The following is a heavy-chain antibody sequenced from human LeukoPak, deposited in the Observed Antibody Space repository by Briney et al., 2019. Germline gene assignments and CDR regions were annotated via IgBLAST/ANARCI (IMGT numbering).Heavy chain of an antibody. V-gene: IGHV3-48*01. D-gene: IGHD6-19*01. CDR1: GFTFSNFA. Sequence: GSLRLSCAASGFTFSNFAIHWVRQAPGKGLEWVSYISSSSSTIYYADSVKGRFTISRDNAKNSLYLQMNSLRAEDTAVYYCASTKLGYSSGWHWGQGILVTVSS. J-gene: IGHJ4*02. CDR2: ISSSSSTI. CDR3: ASTKLGYSSGWH.